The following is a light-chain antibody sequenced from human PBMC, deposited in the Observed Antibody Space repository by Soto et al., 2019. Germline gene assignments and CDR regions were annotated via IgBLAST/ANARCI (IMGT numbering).Light chain of an antibody. J-gene: IGLJ3*02. Sequence: QSVLTQPPSVSAAPGQKVTISCSGSSSNIGNNYVSWYQQLPGTAPKLLIYENNKRPSGIPDRFSGSKSGTSATLGITGLQTGDEADYYCGTWDSSLTAGVFGGGTKRTVL. CDR3: GTWDSSLTAGV. CDR2: ENN. V-gene: IGLV1-51*02. CDR1: SSNIGNNY.